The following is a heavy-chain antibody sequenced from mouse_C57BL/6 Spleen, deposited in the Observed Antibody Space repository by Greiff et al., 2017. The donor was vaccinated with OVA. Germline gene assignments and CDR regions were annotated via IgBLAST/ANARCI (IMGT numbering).Heavy chain of an antibody. V-gene: IGHV5-6*02. Sequence: DVKLVESGGDLVKPGGSLTLSCAASGFTFSSYGMSWVRQTPDKRLEWVAIISSGGSYTYYPDSVKGRFTISRDNAKNTLYLQMSSLKSEDTAMYYCARRDYDSWFAYWGQGTLVTVSA. J-gene: IGHJ3*01. CDR1: GFTFSSYG. D-gene: IGHD2-4*01. CDR2: ISSGGSYT. CDR3: ARRDYDSWFAY.